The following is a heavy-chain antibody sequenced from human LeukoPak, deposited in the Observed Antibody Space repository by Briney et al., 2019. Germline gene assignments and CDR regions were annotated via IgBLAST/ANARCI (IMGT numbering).Heavy chain of an antibody. CDR1: GITLSNYG. CDR2: ICGSGGGT. J-gene: IGHJ4*02. V-gene: IGHV3-23*01. Sequence: GGSLTLSCAVSGITLSNYGMMWVRHAPGKGREWVAGICGSGGGTNYADSVKGRVTLARDNPEHTLDLQVNRLRAEDTAVYFCAERGVVIRVILAGCHKEAYYFDSWGQGALVTVSS. D-gene: IGHD3-22*01. CDR3: AERGVVIRVILAGCHKEAYYFDS.